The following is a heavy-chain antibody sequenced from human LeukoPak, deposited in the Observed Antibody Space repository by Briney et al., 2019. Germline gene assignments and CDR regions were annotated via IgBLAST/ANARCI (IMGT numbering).Heavy chain of an antibody. CDR3: ARDFGATTTSTYYYYMDV. Sequence: GASVKVSCKASGYTFTSYGISWVRQAPGQGLKWMGWISAYNGNTNYAQKLQGRVTMTTDTSTSTAYMELRSLRSDDTAVYYCARDFGATTTSTYYYYMDVWGKGTTVTVSS. J-gene: IGHJ6*03. CDR2: ISAYNGNT. CDR1: GYTFTSYG. D-gene: IGHD1-26*01. V-gene: IGHV1-18*01.